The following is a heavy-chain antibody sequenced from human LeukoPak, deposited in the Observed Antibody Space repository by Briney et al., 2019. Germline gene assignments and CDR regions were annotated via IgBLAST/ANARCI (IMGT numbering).Heavy chain of an antibody. CDR3: TREEYCTNGVCLLVYYFDY. J-gene: IGHJ4*02. D-gene: IGHD2-8*01. V-gene: IGHV3-49*04. Sequence: GRSLRLSCTASGFTFGDYAMSWVRQAPGKGLEWVGFIRSKAYGGTTEYAASVKGRFTISRDDSKSIAYLQMNSLKTEDTAVYYCTREEYCTNGVCLLVYYFDYWGQGTLVTVSS. CDR2: IRSKAYGGTT. CDR1: GFTFGDYA.